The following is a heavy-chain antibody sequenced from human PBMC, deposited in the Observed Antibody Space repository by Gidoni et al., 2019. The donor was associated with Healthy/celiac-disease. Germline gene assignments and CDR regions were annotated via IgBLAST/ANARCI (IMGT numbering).Heavy chain of an antibody. CDR3: ARDGGRYCTGGVCLGFDI. CDR1: GGTFSRYA. V-gene: IGHV1-69*06. D-gene: IGHD2-8*02. CDR2: LIPIFGTA. Sequence: AQLVQSGAEVKKPGSSVKVSCKASGGTFSRYAIRWVRQDPGQGLAWMGGLIPIFGTANYAQKFAGRVTITADKSTSTDYMELSSLRSEDTAVYYCARDGGRYCTGGVCLGFDIWGQGTMVTVSS. J-gene: IGHJ3*02.